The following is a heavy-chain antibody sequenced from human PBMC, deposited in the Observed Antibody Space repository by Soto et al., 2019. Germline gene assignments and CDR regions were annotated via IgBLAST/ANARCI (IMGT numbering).Heavy chain of an antibody. V-gene: IGHV3-33*01. Sequence: QVQVVESGGGVVQPGRSLRLSCAASGFTFSSYGMHWVSQAPGKGLEWVSVIWYDGSNKYYADSVKGRFTISRDNSKNTLYLQLNSLRAEDTAVYYCARDQYYDTSGTIDYWGQGTLVTVSS. J-gene: IGHJ4*02. CDR2: IWYDGSNK. CDR1: GFTFSSYG. D-gene: IGHD3-22*01. CDR3: ARDQYYDTSGTIDY.